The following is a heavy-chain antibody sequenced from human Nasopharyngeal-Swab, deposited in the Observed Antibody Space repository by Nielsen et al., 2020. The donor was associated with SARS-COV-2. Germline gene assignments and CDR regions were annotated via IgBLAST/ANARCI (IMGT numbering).Heavy chain of an antibody. CDR2: IYYSGST. Sequence: AATLSLTCTVSGGSISSSSYYWGWIRHPPGKGLEWIGSIYYSGSTYYNPSLKSRVSISVDTSKNQFSLKLSSVTAADTAVYYCARGYSSGWYPFDYWGQGTLVTVSS. J-gene: IGHJ4*02. CDR3: ARGYSSGWYPFDY. D-gene: IGHD6-19*01. V-gene: IGHV4-39*07. CDR1: GGSISSSSYY.